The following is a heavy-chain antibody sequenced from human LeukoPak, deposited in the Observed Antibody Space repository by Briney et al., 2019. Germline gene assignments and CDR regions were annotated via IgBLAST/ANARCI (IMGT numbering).Heavy chain of an antibody. Sequence: SGGSLRLSCAASGFTFSNYAMSWVRQAPGKGLEWVSAISGSGGSTYYADSVKGRFTISRDNSKNTLYPQMNSLRAEDTAVYYCAKGRYSSSWYGKFDYWGQGTLVTVSS. V-gene: IGHV3-23*01. CDR3: AKGRYSSSWYGKFDY. J-gene: IGHJ4*02. CDR2: ISGSGGST. CDR1: GFTFSNYA. D-gene: IGHD6-13*01.